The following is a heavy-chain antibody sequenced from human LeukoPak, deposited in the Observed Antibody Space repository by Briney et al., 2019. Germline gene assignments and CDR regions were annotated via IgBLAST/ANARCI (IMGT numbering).Heavy chain of an antibody. CDR1: GGTFSSYA. V-gene: IGHV1-69*04. J-gene: IGHJ5*02. Sequence: SSVKVSCKASGGTFSSYAISWVRQAPGQGLEWMGRIIPILGIANYAQKFQGRVTITADKSTSTAYMELSSLRSEDTAVYYCARGEDEGQLVPSWFDPWGQGTLFTISS. D-gene: IGHD6-6*01. CDR2: IIPILGIA. CDR3: ARGEDEGQLVPSWFDP.